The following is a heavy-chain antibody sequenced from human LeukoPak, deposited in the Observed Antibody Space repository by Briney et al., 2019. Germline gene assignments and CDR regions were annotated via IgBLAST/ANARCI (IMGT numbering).Heavy chain of an antibody. CDR3: ARSDFWSGHNFDY. CDR1: GGSISSYF. V-gene: IGHV4-4*07. J-gene: IGHJ4*02. CDR2: IYTSGST. Sequence: SETLSLTCTVPGGSISSYFSSWIRQPAGKGLEWIGRIYTSGSTNYNPSLKSRVTMSVDTSKNQFSMKLSSVTAADTAVYYCARSDFWSGHNFDYWGQGTLVTVSS. D-gene: IGHD3-3*01.